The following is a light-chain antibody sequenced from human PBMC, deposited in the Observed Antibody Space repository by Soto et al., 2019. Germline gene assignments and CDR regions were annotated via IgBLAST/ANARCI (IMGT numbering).Light chain of an antibody. CDR3: QQVNNWPRT. CDR1: QTSSSW. V-gene: IGKV1-5*01. Sequence: TQSPSTLSGCVVDRITIPCRASQTSSSWLAWYQQKPGKAPKLLIYAASTLQSGVPSRFSGSGSGTEFTLTISSLQSEDFAVYYCQQVNNWPRTFGQGTKVDIK. J-gene: IGKJ1*01. CDR2: AAS.